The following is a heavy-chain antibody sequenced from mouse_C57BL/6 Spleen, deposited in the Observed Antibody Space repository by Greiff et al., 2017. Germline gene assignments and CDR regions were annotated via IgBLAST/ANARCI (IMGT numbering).Heavy chain of an antibody. V-gene: IGHV1-55*01. CDR2: IYPGSGST. Sequence: VQLQQPGAELVKPGASVKMSCKASGYTFTSYWITWVKQRPGQGLEWIGDIYPGSGSTNYNEKFKSKATLTVDTSSSTAYMQLSSLTSEDPAVYSCSRSSFYDYDEGYYFDYWGQGTTLTVSS. CDR3: SRSSFYDYDEGYYFDY. CDR1: GYTFTSYW. J-gene: IGHJ2*01. D-gene: IGHD2-4*01.